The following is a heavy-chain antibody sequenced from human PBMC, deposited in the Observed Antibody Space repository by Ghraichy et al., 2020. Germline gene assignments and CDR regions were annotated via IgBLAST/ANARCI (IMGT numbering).Heavy chain of an antibody. D-gene: IGHD6-13*01. V-gene: IGHV1-24*01. CDR3: AINIAAAGPRNFDY. Sequence: ASVKVSCKVSGYTLTELSMHWVRQAPGKGPEWMGGFDPEDGETIYAQKFQGRVTMTEDTSTDTAYMELSSLRSEDTAVYYCAINIAAAGPRNFDYWGQGTLVTVSS. J-gene: IGHJ4*02. CDR2: FDPEDGET. CDR1: GYTLTELS.